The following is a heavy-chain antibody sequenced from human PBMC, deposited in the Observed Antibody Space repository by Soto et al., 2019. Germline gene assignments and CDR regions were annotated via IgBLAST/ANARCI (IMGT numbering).Heavy chain of an antibody. V-gene: IGHV3-33*01. CDR2: IWYDGSNK. CDR1: GFTFSSYG. CDR3: AREGSAAATFDY. J-gene: IGHJ4*02. Sequence: PGGSLRLSCAASGFTFSSYGMHWVRQAPGKGLEWVAVIWYDGSNKYYADSVKGRFTISRDNSKNTLYLQMNSLRAEDTAVYYCAREGSAAATFDYWGQGTLVTVSS. D-gene: IGHD6-25*01.